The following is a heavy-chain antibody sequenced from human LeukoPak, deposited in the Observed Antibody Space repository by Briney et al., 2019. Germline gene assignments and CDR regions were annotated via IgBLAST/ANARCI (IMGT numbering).Heavy chain of an antibody. CDR1: GYTFTGYY. V-gene: IGHV1-2*04. J-gene: IGHJ6*04. D-gene: IGHD3-9*01. CDR3: ARAIYDILTGYGPDYYGMDV. CDR2: INPNSGGT. Sequence: GSVKVSCKASGYTFTGYYMHWVRQAPRQGLEWMGWINPNSGGTNYAQKFQGWVTMTRDTSISTAYMGLSRLRSDDTAVYYCARAIYDILTGYGPDYYGMDVWGKGTTVTVSS.